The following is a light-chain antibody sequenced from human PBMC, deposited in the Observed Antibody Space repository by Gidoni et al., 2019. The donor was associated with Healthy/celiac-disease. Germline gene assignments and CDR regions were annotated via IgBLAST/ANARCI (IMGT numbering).Light chain of an antibody. Sequence: DIVMTKSPDSLPVSLGEQATINCKSSQSVLYSSNNKNYLAWYQQKPGQPANLLIYWASTRESGVPDRFSGSGSGTNFTLTISSLQDEDVSVYYCQQYYSTPPFTFGPGTKVDIK. J-gene: IGKJ3*01. V-gene: IGKV4-1*01. CDR1: QSVLYSSNNKNY. CDR3: QQYYSTPPFT. CDR2: WAS.